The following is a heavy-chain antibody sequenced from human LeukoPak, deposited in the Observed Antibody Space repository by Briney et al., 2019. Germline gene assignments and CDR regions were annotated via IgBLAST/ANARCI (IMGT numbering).Heavy chain of an antibody. D-gene: IGHD3-3*01. CDR1: GGSISSGGYY. CDR3: ARYGGITIFGVVNSYGMDV. Sequence: SRTLSLTCPVSGGSISSGGYYWSWIRQHPGKGLEWIGYIYYSGSTYYTPSLKSRVTISVDTSKNQFSLKLSSVTAADTAVYYCARYGGITIFGVVNSYGMDVWGQGTTVTVSS. J-gene: IGHJ6*02. CDR2: IYYSGST. V-gene: IGHV4-31*03.